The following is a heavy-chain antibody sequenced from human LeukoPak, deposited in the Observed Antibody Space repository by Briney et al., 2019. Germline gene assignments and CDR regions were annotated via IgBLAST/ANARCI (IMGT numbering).Heavy chain of an antibody. CDR3: ARTAGWSYGFDY. CDR2: ISGSGGST. D-gene: IGHD5-18*01. J-gene: IGHJ4*02. Sequence: GGSLRLSCAASGFTFAGYAMTWVRQAPGKGLEWVSLISGSGGSTYYADVVKGRFTISRDNSKNALYLRMNSLRAEDTAVYYCARTAGWSYGFDYWGQGTLVTVSS. V-gene: IGHV3-23*01. CDR1: GFTFAGYA.